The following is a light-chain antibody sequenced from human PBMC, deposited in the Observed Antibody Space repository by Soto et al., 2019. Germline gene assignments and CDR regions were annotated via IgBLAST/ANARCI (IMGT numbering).Light chain of an antibody. V-gene: IGKV1-5*01. J-gene: IGKJ1*01. CDR2: DAS. CDR1: QSISSW. Sequence: DIQMTQSPSTLSASVGDRVTITCRASQSISSWLAWYQPKPGKAPKLLIYDASSLESGVPSRFSGSGSGTEFTLTISSLKPDDFATYYCQQYNSYSLFGQGTKFDIK. CDR3: QQYNSYSL.